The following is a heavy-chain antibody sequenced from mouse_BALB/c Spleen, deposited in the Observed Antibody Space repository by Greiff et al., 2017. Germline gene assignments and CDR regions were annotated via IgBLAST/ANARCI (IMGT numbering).Heavy chain of an antibody. CDR2: IYPGDGDT. J-gene: IGHJ3*01. CDR1: GYTFTSYW. V-gene: IGHV1-87*01. Sequence: VKVVESGAELARPGASVKLSCKASGYTFTSYWMQWVKQRPGQGLEWIGAIYPGDGDTRYTQKFKGKATLTADKSSSTAYMQLSSLASEDSAVYYCARSRSGLTWFAYWGQGTLVTVSA. CDR3: ARSRSGLTWFAY. D-gene: IGHD3-1*01.